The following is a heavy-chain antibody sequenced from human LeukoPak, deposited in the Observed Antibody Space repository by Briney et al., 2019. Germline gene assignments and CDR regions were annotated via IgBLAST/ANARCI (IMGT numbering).Heavy chain of an antibody. CDR3: TRVAQSGPTGWFDP. D-gene: IGHD1-1*01. J-gene: IGHJ5*02. Sequence: PGGSLRLSCAASGFNLNSYMLNWVRQAPGKGLEWVSSISSTGSYIYYADSVKGRFTISRDNPGNVVYLQMDSLRAEDTAVYYCTRVAQSGPTGWFDPWGQGTLVTVSS. V-gene: IGHV3-21*01. CDR1: GFNLNSYM. CDR2: ISSTGSYI.